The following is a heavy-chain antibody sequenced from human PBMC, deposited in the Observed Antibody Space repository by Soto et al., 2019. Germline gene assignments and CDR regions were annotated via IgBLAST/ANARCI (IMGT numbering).Heavy chain of an antibody. CDR3: ARGRTGTPNYYYCYMDV. J-gene: IGHJ6*03. Sequence: QVQLVQSGAEVKKPGASVKVSCKASGYTFTSYDINWVRQATGQGLEWMGWRNPNSGNTGYAQKFQGSVSMTRNTSISTAYMGLSSLRSEDTAVYYCARGRTGTPNYYYCYMDVWGKGTTVTVSS. CDR1: GYTFTSYD. V-gene: IGHV1-8*01. D-gene: IGHD1-1*01. CDR2: RNPNSGNT.